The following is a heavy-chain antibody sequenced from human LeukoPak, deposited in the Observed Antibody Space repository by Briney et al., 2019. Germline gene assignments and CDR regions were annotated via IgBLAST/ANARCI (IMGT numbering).Heavy chain of an antibody. CDR1: GFTFSSYA. CDR3: AKAGRYGDYDY. V-gene: IGHV3-9*01. CDR2: ISWNSGSI. D-gene: IGHD4-17*01. Sequence: GGSLRLSCAASGFTFSSYAMSWVRQAPGKGLEWVSGISWNSGSIGYADSVKGRFTISRDNAKNSLYLQMNSLRAEDTALYYCAKAGRYGDYDYWGQGTLVTVSS. J-gene: IGHJ4*02.